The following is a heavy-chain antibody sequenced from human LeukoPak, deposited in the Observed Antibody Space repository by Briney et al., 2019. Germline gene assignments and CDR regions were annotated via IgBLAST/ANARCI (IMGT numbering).Heavy chain of an antibody. Sequence: SETLSLTCTVSGGSISSSSYYWGWIRQPPGKGLEWIGSIYYSGSTYYNPSLKSRVTISVDTSKNQFSLKLSSVTAADTAVYYCARDSSHAVVRYNWFDPWGQGTLVTVSS. J-gene: IGHJ5*02. V-gene: IGHV4-39*07. D-gene: IGHD4-17*01. CDR1: GGSISSSSYY. CDR3: ARDSSHAVVRYNWFDP. CDR2: IYYSGST.